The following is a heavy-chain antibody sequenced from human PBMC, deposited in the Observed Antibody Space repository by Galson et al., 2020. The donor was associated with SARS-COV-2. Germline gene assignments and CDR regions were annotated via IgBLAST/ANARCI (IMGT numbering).Heavy chain of an antibody. CDR1: GFTFSSFA. Sequence: GGSLRLSCAASGFTFSSFAMNWVRQAPGKGLEWVSGISGSDGSTYYSDSVKGRFTISRDKSKNTLYLQMNSLRVEDMAVYFCATGGCGGSCYITVDYWGQGNLVTVSS. CDR3: ATGGCGGSCYITVDY. V-gene: IGHV3-23*01. CDR2: ISGSDGST. J-gene: IGHJ4*02. D-gene: IGHD2-15*01.